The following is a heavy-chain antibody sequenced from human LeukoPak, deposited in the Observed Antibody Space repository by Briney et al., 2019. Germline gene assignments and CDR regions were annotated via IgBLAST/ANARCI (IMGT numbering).Heavy chain of an antibody. CDR1: RDTFSSDD. V-gene: IGHV1-69*04. CDR2: IIPVLDIA. CDR3: AKRSAVLLYGSGSLQH. D-gene: IGHD3-10*01. Sequence: SVKVSCKASRDTFSSDDITWVRQAPGQGLEWMGRIIPVLDIANYAQKFQGRVTITADKSTNTVYMELNSLTSEDTAVYYCAKRSAVLLYGSGSLQHWGQGTLVTVSS. J-gene: IGHJ1*01.